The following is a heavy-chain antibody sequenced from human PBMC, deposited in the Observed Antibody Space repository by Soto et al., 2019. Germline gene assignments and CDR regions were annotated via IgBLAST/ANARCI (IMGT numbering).Heavy chain of an antibody. CDR3: ASDWLPSPWFY. V-gene: IGHV1-3*01. CDR2: INAGNGNT. Sequence: ASVKFSCKASVYTFTSYAMHWVRRAPGQRLEWMGWINAGNGNTKYSQKFQGRVTITRDTSASTAYMELSSLRSEDTAVYYCASDWLPSPWFYWGQGTLVTVSS. CDR1: VYTFTSYA. J-gene: IGHJ4*02. D-gene: IGHD3-9*01.